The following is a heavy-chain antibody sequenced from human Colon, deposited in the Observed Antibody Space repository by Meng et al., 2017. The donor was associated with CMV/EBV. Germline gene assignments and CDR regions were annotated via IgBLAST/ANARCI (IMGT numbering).Heavy chain of an antibody. V-gene: IGHV3-30-3*01. CDR3: ARDRPGGIEY. CDR1: GIPIGGYS. Sequence: GESLKISCAASGIPIGGYSMHWVRQAPGKGLEWLAIKSSDGSIESYADSVKGRFFISRDHSKSSVYLQMNSLRSDDTAAYYCARDRPGGIEYWGQGTLVTVSS. CDR2: KSSDGSIE. D-gene: IGHD3-16*01. J-gene: IGHJ4*02.